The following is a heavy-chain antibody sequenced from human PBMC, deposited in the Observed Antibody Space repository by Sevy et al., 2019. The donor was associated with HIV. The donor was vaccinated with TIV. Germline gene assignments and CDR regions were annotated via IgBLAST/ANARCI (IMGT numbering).Heavy chain of an antibody. D-gene: IGHD5-18*01. Sequence: GGSLRLSCAASGFTFSSYSMNWVRQAPGKGLEWVSSISSSSSYIYYADSVKRRFTISRDNAKNSLYLQMNSLRAEDTAVYYCARGTILGYSYVGYYFDYWGQGTLVTVSS. J-gene: IGHJ4*02. CDR1: GFTFSSYS. CDR2: ISSSSSYI. V-gene: IGHV3-21*01. CDR3: ARGTILGYSYVGYYFDY.